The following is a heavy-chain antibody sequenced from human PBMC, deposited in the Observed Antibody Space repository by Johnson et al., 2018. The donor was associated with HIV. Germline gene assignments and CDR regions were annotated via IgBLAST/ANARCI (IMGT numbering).Heavy chain of an antibody. CDR2: ISYDGTNK. J-gene: IGHJ3*02. Sequence: QVQLVESGGGLVQPGGSLRLSCAASGFTFSSYWMSWVRQAPGKGLVWVTVISYDGTNKYYADSVKGRFTISRDNSKNTLYLQMNSLRAEDTAVYYYAKAQAFRGAFDIWGQGTMVIVSS. D-gene: IGHD2/OR15-2a*01. CDR3: AKAQAFRGAFDI. V-gene: IGHV3-30*18. CDR1: GFTFSSYW.